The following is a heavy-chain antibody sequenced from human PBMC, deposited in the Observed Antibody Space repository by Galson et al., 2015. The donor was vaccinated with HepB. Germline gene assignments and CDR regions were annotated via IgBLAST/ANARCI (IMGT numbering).Heavy chain of an antibody. CDR1: GFTFDDYA. Sequence: SLRLSCAASGFTFDDYAMHWVRQAPGKGLEWVSGITWNSGSIGYADSVKGRFTISRDNAKNSLYLQMNSLRAEDTALYYCAKDLVQYSSGWHPTPGYWGQGTLVTVSS. J-gene: IGHJ4*02. CDR3: AKDLVQYSSGWHPTPGY. V-gene: IGHV3-9*01. D-gene: IGHD6-19*01. CDR2: ITWNSGSI.